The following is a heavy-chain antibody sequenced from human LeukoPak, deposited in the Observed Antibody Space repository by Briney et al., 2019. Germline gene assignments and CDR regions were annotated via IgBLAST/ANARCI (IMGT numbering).Heavy chain of an antibody. CDR1: GGSISSYY. CDR2: IYYSGST. Sequence: SETLSLTCTVSGGSISSYYWSWIRQPPGKGLEWIGYIYYSGSTNYNPSLKSRVTISVDTSKNQFSLKLSSVTAADTAVYYCARHSNYGDYYYDYWGQGTLVTVSS. V-gene: IGHV4-59*08. D-gene: IGHD4-17*01. CDR3: ARHSNYGDYYYDY. J-gene: IGHJ4*02.